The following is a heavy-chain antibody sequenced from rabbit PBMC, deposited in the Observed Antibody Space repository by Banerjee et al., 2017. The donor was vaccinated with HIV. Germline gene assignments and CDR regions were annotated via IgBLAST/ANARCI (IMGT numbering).Heavy chain of an antibody. V-gene: IGHV1S45*01. D-gene: IGHD6-1*01. CDR3: ARSGSAHISYGYSL. CDR1: GFTLSSHW. J-gene: IGHJ6*01. CDR2: IYGAYNGNT. Sequence: QEQLVESGGGLVMPGASLTPTCTASGFTLSSHWMCWVRQAPGKGLEWIACIYGAYNGNTYYTNWAEGRFTISMPSSTTVTLQMTSLTAADTATYFCARSGSAHISYGYSLWGPGTLVTDS.